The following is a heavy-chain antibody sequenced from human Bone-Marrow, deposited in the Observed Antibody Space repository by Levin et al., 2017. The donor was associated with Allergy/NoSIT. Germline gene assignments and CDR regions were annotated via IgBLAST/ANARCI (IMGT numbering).Heavy chain of an antibody. CDR1: GYTFTDYY. V-gene: IGHV1-2*02. Sequence: GESLKISCKASGYTFTDYYIHWVRQAPGQGLEWMGWINPNSGATDYAQKFQGRVTMTRDTPISTAYMELSWLRSDDTAVYYCARDRTVRGSSKYYFDSWGQGTLVTVSS. J-gene: IGHJ4*02. D-gene: IGHD3-10*01. CDR2: INPNSGAT. CDR3: ARDRTVRGSSKYYFDS.